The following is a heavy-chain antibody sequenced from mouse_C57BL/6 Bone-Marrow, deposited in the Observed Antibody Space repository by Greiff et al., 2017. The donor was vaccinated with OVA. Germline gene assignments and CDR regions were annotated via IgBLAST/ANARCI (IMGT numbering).Heavy chain of an antibody. CDR2: IYPGDGDT. J-gene: IGHJ2*01. V-gene: IGHV1-82*01. CDR3: ARHEDGYYAAYFDY. D-gene: IGHD2-3*01. Sequence: QVQLKESGPELVKPGASVKISCKASGYAFSSSWMNWVKQRPGKGLAWIGRIYPGDGDTNSNGKFKGKATLTADKSSSTAYMQLSSLTSEDSAVYFCARHEDGYYAAYFDYWGQGTTLTVSS. CDR1: GYAFSSSW.